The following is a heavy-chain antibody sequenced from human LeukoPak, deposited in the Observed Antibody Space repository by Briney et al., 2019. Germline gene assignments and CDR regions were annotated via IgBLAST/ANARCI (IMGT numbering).Heavy chain of an antibody. CDR3: AKIVVVPSAIYRDAFDI. V-gene: IGHV3-23*01. Sequence: PGGSLRLSCAASGFTFSSYAMSWVRQAPGKGLEWVSAISGSGGSTYYADSVKGRFTISRDNSKNTLYLQMNSLRAEDTAVYYCAKIVVVPSAIYRDAFDIWGQGTMVTVYS. D-gene: IGHD2-2*01. CDR1: GFTFSSYA. CDR2: ISGSGGST. J-gene: IGHJ3*02.